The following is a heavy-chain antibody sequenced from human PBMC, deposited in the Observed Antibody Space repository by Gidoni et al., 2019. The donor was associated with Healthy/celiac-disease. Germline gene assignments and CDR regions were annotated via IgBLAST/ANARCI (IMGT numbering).Heavy chain of an antibody. CDR1: GGSISSYY. CDR2: IYYSGST. V-gene: IGHV4-59*08. D-gene: IGHD3-10*01. Sequence: QVQLQESGPGLVKPSETLSLTCTVSGGSISSYYWSWIRQPPGKGLEWIGYIYYSGSTNYNPSLKSRVTISVDTSKNQFSLKLSSVTAADTAVYYCARHIRGSGRSTLNGMDVWGQGTTVTVSS. J-gene: IGHJ6*02. CDR3: ARHIRGSGRSTLNGMDV.